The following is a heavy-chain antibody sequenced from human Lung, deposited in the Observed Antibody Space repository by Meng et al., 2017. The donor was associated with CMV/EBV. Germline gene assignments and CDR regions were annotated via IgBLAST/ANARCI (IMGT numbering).Heavy chain of an antibody. Sequence: SXXVSXKASGGTFSSYAISWVRQAPGQGLEWMGGIIPIFGTANYAQKFQGRVTITTDESTSTAYMELSNLRSEETAVYYCARADIVVVRAASGGAYYYYGMGVWXQGTXVTVSS. CDR1: GGTFSSYA. V-gene: IGHV1-69*05. J-gene: IGHJ6*02. CDR2: IIPIFGTA. D-gene: IGHD2-2*01. CDR3: ARADIVVVRAASGGAYYYYGMGV.